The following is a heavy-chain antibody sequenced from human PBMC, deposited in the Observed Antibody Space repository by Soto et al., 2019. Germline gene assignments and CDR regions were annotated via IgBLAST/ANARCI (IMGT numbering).Heavy chain of an antibody. CDR3: ARGGVVVVSYALDA. CDR1: GGFISNYY. D-gene: IGHD2-21*01. CDR2: VYNSGST. J-gene: IGHJ6*02. Sequence: SETLSLTCIVSGGFISNYYWTWIRQSPGKGLEWIGYVYNSGSTKYNPSLKSRVSISIDTSKNQFSLKLSSVTAADTAVYYCARGGVVVVSYALDAWGQGTTVTVSS. V-gene: IGHV4-59*01.